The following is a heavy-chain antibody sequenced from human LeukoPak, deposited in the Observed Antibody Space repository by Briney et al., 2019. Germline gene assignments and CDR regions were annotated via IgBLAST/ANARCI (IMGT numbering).Heavy chain of an antibody. CDR3: ARALGYCSGGSCTRGYNWFDP. D-gene: IGHD2-15*01. V-gene: IGHV4-39*01. Sequence: PSETLSLTCTVSGDSISSKDYYWGWIRQPPGKGLEWIGSIYYGGSTYYNPSLKSRVIISVDTSMNQFSLKLSFVTTADTAVYYCARALGYCSGGSCTRGYNWFDPWGQGTLVTVPS. CDR2: IYYGGST. J-gene: IGHJ5*02. CDR1: GDSISSKDYY.